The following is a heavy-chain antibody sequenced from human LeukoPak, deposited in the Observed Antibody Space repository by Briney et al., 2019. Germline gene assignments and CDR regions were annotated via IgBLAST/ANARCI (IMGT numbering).Heavy chain of an antibody. V-gene: IGHV3-48*03. D-gene: IGHD3-9*01. CDR2: IISISTTI. J-gene: IGHJ4*02. CDR1: GSTFSSYA. Sequence: GRSLRLSCAASGSTFSSYAMNWVRQAPGKGLEWVAYIISISTTIYYADSVKGRFTISTDNPKKSLYLQKNSRRAEDSAVYYCARDNYDTLNGDYSLSDYWSEGTLVTVSS. CDR3: ARDNYDTLNGDYSLSDY.